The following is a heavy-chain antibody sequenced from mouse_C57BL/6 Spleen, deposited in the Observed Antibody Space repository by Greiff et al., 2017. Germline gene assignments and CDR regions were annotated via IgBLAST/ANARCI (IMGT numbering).Heavy chain of an antibody. CDR1: GYTFTSYD. CDR2: IYPRDGSD. V-gene: IGHV1-85*01. Sequence: VQLQQSGPELVKPGASVKLSCKASGYTFTSYDINGVKQRPGQGLEWIGWIYPRDGSDKYNEKFNGKASLTVDTSSITAYMALHTLTSEDSAVYFCASPLDVGYAMDYWGQGTSVTVSS. CDR3: ASPLDVGYAMDY. J-gene: IGHJ4*01.